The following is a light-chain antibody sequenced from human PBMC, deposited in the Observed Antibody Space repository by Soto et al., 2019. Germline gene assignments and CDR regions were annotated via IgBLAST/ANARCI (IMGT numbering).Light chain of an antibody. CDR3: AAWDDSLNGHV. Sequence: QSVLTQPPSASGTPGQRVTISCSGSSSNIGSNTGNWYQQLPGTAPKLLIYSNTQRPSGVPDRFSGSKSGTSASLAISGLQSEDEADYYWAAWDDSLNGHVFGAGTKLTVL. V-gene: IGLV1-44*01. J-gene: IGLJ1*01. CDR2: SNT. CDR1: SSNIGSNT.